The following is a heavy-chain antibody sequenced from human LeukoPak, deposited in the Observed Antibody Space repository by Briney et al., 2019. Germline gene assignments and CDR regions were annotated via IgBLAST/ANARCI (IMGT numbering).Heavy chain of an antibody. J-gene: IGHJ3*02. CDR1: GFTFSNYN. CDR2: ISSNGGST. Sequence: GGSLRLSCAASGFTFSNYNMNWVRQAPGKGLEYVSAISSNGGSTYYANSVKGRFTISRDNSKNTLYLQMGSLRAEDMAVYYCAREAGRAFDIWGQGTMVTVSS. CDR3: AREAGRAFDI. V-gene: IGHV3-64*01. D-gene: IGHD6-13*01.